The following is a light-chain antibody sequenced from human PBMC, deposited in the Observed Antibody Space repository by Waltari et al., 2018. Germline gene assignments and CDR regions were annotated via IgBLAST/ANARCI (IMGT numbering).Light chain of an antibody. CDR1: QDIANY. V-gene: IGKV1-33*01. J-gene: IGKJ5*01. CDR2: EAS. Sequence: DTQMTQSPPSLSAPVGDRVTITCQASQDIANYLGWYQKIPGKAPKLLIYEASTLATGVPSRFSGRGSGTDFTLIITGLQPEDVATYYCQQYDHMPSTFGQGTRAEIE. CDR3: QQYDHMPST.